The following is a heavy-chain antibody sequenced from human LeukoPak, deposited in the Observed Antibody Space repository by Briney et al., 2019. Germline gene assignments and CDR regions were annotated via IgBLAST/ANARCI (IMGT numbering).Heavy chain of an antibody. CDR3: ARESPSAGCTNGVCHFDY. CDR2: IIPIFGTA. J-gene: IGHJ4*02. CDR1: GGTFSSYA. D-gene: IGHD2-8*01. V-gene: IGHV1-69*13. Sequence: SVKVSCKASGGTFSSYAISWVRQAPRQGLEWMGGIIPIFGTANYAQKFQGRVTITADESTSTAYMELSSLRSEDTAVYYCARESPSAGCTNGVCHFDYWGQGTLVTVSS.